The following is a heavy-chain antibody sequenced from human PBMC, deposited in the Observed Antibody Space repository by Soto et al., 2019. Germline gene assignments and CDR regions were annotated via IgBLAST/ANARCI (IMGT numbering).Heavy chain of an antibody. J-gene: IGHJ6*02. D-gene: IGHD3-10*01. Sequence: SETLSLTCTVSGGSISSSSYYWGWIRQPPGKGLEWIGSIYYSGSTYYNPSLKSRVTISVDTSKNQFSLKLSSVTAADTAVYYCANYGSGSYYSYYYYGMDVWGQGTTVTVS. CDR1: GGSISSSSYY. CDR2: IYYSGST. CDR3: ANYGSGSYYSYYYYGMDV. V-gene: IGHV4-39*01.